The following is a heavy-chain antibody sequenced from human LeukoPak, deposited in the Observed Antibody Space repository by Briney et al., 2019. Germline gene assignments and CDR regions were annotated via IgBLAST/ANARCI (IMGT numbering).Heavy chain of an antibody. D-gene: IGHD5-24*01. Sequence: GGSLRLSCVASGFPFSSYWMTWVRQAPGKGLEWVANIKQDGSKKSYVDSVKGRFTISRDNAKNSLYLQMNSLRAEDTAIYYCTRVGYIDEGIDYWGQETLVTVSS. CDR1: GFPFSSYW. V-gene: IGHV3-7*04. J-gene: IGHJ4*02. CDR2: IKQDGSKK. CDR3: TRVGYIDEGIDY.